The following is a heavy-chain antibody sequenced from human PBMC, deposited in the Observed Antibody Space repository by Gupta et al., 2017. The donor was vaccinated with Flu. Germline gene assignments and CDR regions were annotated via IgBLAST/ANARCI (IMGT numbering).Heavy chain of an antibody. J-gene: IGHJ4*02. Sequence: TFGSYEMGWVRQAPGKGLEWVSYVSHSGTIEYYADSVKGRFTISRDSAKNSVFLQMSTLKTEDTGLYYCVRSGDYGTGWDYWGQGTLVTVSS. CDR1: TFGSYE. CDR3: VRSGDYGTGWDY. D-gene: IGHD6-19*01. V-gene: IGHV3-48*03. CDR2: VSHSGTIE.